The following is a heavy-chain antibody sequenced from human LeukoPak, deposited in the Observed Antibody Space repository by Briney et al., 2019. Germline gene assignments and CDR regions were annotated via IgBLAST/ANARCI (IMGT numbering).Heavy chain of an antibody. CDR3: AREKDTAIPWSFDY. CDR2: INPNSGGT. Sequence: GASVKVSCKASGYTFTGYYMHWVRQAPGQGLEWMGWINPNSGGTNYAQKFQGRVTMTRDTSISTAYMELSRLRSDDTAVYYCAREKDTAIPWSFDYWGQGTLVTVSS. J-gene: IGHJ4*02. CDR1: GYTFTGYY. V-gene: IGHV1-2*02. D-gene: IGHD5-18*01.